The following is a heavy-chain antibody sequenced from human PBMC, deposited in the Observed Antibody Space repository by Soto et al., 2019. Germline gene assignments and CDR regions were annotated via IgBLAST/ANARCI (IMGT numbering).Heavy chain of an antibody. J-gene: IGHJ6*03. Sequence: PSDTLSLTCAVYGGTVNLYYCSRIRQTPGKGLEWIGEINHSGSTNYNPSLKSRVTISVDTSKNQFSLKLSSVTAADTAVYYCAREGDSMFRGVIINYYYYYMDVWAKGTTVNVSS. CDR3: AREGDSMFRGVIINYYYYYMDV. CDR2: INHSGST. D-gene: IGHD3-10*01. CDR1: GGTVNLYY. V-gene: IGHV4-34*01.